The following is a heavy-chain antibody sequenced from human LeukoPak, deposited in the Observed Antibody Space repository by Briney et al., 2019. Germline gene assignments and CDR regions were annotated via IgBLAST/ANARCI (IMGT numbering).Heavy chain of an antibody. CDR1: GYTFTSYY. CDR2: ISPSGAIT. V-gene: IGHV1-46*01. CDR3: ATDGGSGYLFDY. Sequence: VASVKVSCKASGYTFTSYYMHWVRQAPGQGLEWMGTISPSGAITTYAQNFQGRVTMTRDSPTSTVYMVLSSLRSEDTAVYYCATDGGSGYLFDYWGQGALVTVSS. D-gene: IGHD3-22*01. J-gene: IGHJ4*02.